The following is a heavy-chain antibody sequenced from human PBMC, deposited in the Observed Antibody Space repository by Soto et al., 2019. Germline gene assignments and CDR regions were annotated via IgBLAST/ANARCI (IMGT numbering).Heavy chain of an antibody. D-gene: IGHD2-2*01. J-gene: IGHJ4*02. Sequence: QIQLVQSEAEVKKPGASVKVSCEASGYTFATYGISWVRQAPGQGLEWMGWVSGFSGNTKYAQTFQGRVTMTADTSTSTAYMELRSLRSDDTAVYYCARGTSIDSWCQGTLVTVSS. CDR3: ARGTSIDS. CDR1: GYTFATYG. V-gene: IGHV1-18*01. CDR2: VSGFSGNT.